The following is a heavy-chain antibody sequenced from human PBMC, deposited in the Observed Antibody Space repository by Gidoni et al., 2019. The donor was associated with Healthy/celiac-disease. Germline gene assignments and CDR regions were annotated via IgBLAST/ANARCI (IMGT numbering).Heavy chain of an antibody. CDR3: ARGRLRLLEWLSKKKDAFDI. V-gene: IGHV4-34*01. D-gene: IGHD3-3*01. J-gene: IGHJ3*02. CDR2: INHSGST. Sequence: QVQLQQWGAGLLKPSETLSLTCAVYGGSFRGYYWSWIRQPPGTGLEWIGEINHSGSTNYNPSLKSRVTISVDTSKNQFSLKLSSVTAADTAVYYCARGRLRLLEWLSKKKDAFDIWGQGTMVTVSS. CDR1: GGSFRGYY.